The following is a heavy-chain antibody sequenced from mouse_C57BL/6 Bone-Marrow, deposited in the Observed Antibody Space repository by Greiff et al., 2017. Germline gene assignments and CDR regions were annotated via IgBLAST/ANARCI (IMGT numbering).Heavy chain of an antibody. CDR2: ISNGGGST. J-gene: IGHJ4*01. CDR1: GFTFSDYY. CDR3: AIFGGDY. Sequence: EVKLVESGGGLVQPGGSLKLSCAASGFTFSDYYMYWVRQTPEKRLEWVAYISNGGGSTYYPDTVKGRFTISRDNAKQPLYLQMSRLKSEDTSMYYCAIFGGDYWGQGTSVTVSS. V-gene: IGHV5-12*01.